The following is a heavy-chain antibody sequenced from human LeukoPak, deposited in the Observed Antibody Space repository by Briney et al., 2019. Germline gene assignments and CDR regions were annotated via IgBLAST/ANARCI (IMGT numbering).Heavy chain of an antibody. J-gene: IGHJ4*02. CDR2: VNADGRIT. V-gene: IGHV3-74*01. CDR1: GFTFSNYW. CDR3: ARGLPGIDY. Sequence: AGGSLRLSCATSGFTFSNYWMHWARQAPGKGLVWVSRVNADGRITDYADSVKGRFTVSRDNAKNTLYLQMNSLRAEDTAVYYCARGLPGIDYWGQGILVTVSS.